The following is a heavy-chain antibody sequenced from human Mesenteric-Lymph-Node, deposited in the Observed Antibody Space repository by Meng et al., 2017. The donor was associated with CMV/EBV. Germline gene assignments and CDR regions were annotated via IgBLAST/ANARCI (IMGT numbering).Heavy chain of an antibody. Sequence: GESLKISCAASGFTFGSYAMSWVRRAPGKGLEWVSSISGSGGSRYYVDSVKGRFTISRDNAKNTLFLQMNRLRVEDTALYYCAKDLNASVDWGQGTTVTVSS. D-gene: IGHD5/OR15-5a*01. CDR2: ISGSGGSR. V-gene: IGHV3-23*01. J-gene: IGHJ4*02. CDR3: AKDLNASVD. CDR1: GFTFGSYA.